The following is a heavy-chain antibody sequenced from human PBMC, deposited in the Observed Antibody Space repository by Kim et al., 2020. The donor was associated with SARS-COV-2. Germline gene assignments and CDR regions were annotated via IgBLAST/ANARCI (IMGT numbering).Heavy chain of an antibody. Sequence: SETLSLTCTVSGCSISSSSYYWGWIRQPPGTGLEWIGSIYYSGSTYYNPSLKSRVTISVDTSKNQFSLKLSSVTAADTAVYYCARVTDGGQQLVRWFDPWGQGTLVTVSS. CDR3: ARVTDGGQQLVRWFDP. V-gene: IGHV4-39*01. J-gene: IGHJ5*02. CDR1: GCSISSSSYY. D-gene: IGHD6-13*01. CDR2: IYYSGST.